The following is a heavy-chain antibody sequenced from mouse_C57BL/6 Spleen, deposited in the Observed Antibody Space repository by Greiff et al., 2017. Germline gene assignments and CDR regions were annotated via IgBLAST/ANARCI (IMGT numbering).Heavy chain of an antibody. J-gene: IGHJ3*01. Sequence: QVQLQQSGAELARPGASVKLSCKASGYTFTSYGISWVKQRPGQGLEWIGEIYPRSGNTYYNEKFKGKATLTADKSSSTAYMELRSLTSEDSAVYFCARGTRGIWGQGTLVTVSA. CDR1: GYTFTSYG. D-gene: IGHD1-1*02. CDR2: IYPRSGNT. CDR3: ARGTRGI. V-gene: IGHV1-81*01.